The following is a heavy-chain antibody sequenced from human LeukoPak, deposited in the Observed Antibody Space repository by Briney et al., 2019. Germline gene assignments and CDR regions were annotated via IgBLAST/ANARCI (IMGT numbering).Heavy chain of an antibody. CDR3: ARDVVAAAGTWDY. CDR2: IYYSGST. V-gene: IGHV4-39*07. D-gene: IGHD6-13*01. CDR1: GGSISSSSYY. J-gene: IGHJ4*02. Sequence: SETLSLTCTVSGGSISSSSYYWGWIRQPPGKGLEWIGSIYYSGSTYDNPSLKSRVTISVDTSKNHFSLKLSSVPAADTAMYYCARDVVAAAGTWDYWGQGTLVTVSS.